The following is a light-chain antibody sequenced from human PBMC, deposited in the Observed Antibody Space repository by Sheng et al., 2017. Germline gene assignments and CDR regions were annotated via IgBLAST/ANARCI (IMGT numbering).Light chain of an antibody. V-gene: IGKV3-20*01. CDR1: QSVSSSY. Sequence: EIVLTQSPGTLSLSPGERATLSCRASQSVSSSYLAWYQQKPGQAPRLLIYGASSRATGIPDRFSGSGSGTDFTLTISRLEPEDFAVYYCQQYGSSPRTFGGGTMVALK. CDR2: GAS. CDR3: QQYGSSPRT. J-gene: IGKJ4*01.